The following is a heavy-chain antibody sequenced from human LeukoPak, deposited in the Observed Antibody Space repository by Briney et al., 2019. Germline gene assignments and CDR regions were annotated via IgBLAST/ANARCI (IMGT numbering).Heavy chain of an antibody. CDR1: EFSFETYW. CDR3: ARGETMDV. V-gene: IGHV3-7*01. J-gene: IGHJ6*03. D-gene: IGHD5-24*01. Sequence: GGPLRLSCVALEFSFETYWMSWVRQAPGKGPEWVANINEDGSEKHYVGSVRGRFTISRDNADNSLHLQMNSLRPEDMAVYYCARGETMDVWGKGTTVTVSS. CDR2: INEDGSEK.